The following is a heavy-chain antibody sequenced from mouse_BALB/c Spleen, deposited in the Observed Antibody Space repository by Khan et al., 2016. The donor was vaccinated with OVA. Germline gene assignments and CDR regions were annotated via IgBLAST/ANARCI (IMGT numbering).Heavy chain of an antibody. Sequence: EVQLQESGPGLVKPSQSLSLTCTVAGYSITSDYAWNWIRQFPGNKLEWMGYISYSGSTGYNPSLKSRISITRDTSKNQFFLQLNAVTTDDTARYDCASELGRYYAMDYWGQGTSGTVSS. CDR2: ISYSGST. J-gene: IGHJ4*01. D-gene: IGHD4-1*01. V-gene: IGHV3-2*02. CDR3: ASELGRYYAMDY. CDR1: GYSITSDYA.